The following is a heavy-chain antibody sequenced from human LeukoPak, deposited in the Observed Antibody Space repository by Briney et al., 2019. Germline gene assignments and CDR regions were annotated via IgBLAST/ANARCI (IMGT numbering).Heavy chain of an antibody. J-gene: IGHJ5*02. D-gene: IGHD2-8*02. CDR1: GFPFSSYA. Sequence: GGSLRLSCAASGFPFSSYAMSWVRRAPGTGLEWVSGISGSGASTYYADSVKGRFTISRDNSKNTLYLQINSLTAEDTAFYYCAKGKATGAVDWFDPWGQGTLVTVSS. CDR3: AKGKATGAVDWFDP. CDR2: ISGSGAST. V-gene: IGHV3-23*01.